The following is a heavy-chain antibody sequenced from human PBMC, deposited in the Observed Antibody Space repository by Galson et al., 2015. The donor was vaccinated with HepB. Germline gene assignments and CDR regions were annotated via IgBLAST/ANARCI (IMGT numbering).Heavy chain of an antibody. CDR3: ARDLRRWGQGTLVTVSSGRMVRPGKNCYYCYMDV. V-gene: IGHV1-69*13. J-gene: IGHJ6*03. Sequence: SVKVSCKASGGTFSSYAISWVRQAPGQGLEWMGGIIPIFGTANYAQKFQGRVTITADESTSTAYMELSSLRSGDTAVYYCARDLRRWGQGTLVTVSSGRMVRPGKNCYYCYMDVWGKGTTVTVSS. D-gene: IGHD1-14*01. CDR1: GGTFSSYA. CDR2: IIPIFGTA.